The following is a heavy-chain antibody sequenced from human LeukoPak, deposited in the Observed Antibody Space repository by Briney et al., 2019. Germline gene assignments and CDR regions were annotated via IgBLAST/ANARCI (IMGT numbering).Heavy chain of an antibody. CDR1: GYTFTSYY. J-gene: IGHJ5*02. CDR3: AREPRYSGSYRMFDP. D-gene: IGHD1-26*01. Sequence: GAPVKVSCKASGYTFTSYYMHWVRQAPGQGLEWMGIINPSGGSTSCAQKFQGRVTMTRDTSTSTVYMELSSLRSEDTAVYYCAREPRYSGSYRMFDPWGQGTLVTVSS. V-gene: IGHV1-46*01. CDR2: INPSGGST.